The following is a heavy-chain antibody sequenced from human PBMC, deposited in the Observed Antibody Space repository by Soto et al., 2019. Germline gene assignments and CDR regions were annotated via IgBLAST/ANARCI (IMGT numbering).Heavy chain of an antibody. CDR3: ARELIEYSSSLGYYSFMDV. CDR2: IYYSGST. V-gene: IGHV4-59*01. D-gene: IGHD6-6*01. J-gene: IGHJ6*03. Sequence: ETLSLTCTVSGGSISSYYWSWIRQPPGKGLEWIGYIYYSGSTNYNPSLKSRVTISVDTSKNQFSLKLSSVTAAGTAVYYCARELIEYSSSLGYYSFMDVWGKGTTVTVSS. CDR1: GGSISSYY.